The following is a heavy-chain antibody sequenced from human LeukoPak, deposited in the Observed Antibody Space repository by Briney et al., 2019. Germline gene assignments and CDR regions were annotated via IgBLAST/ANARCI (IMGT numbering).Heavy chain of an antibody. CDR1: GFTFSSYN. D-gene: IGHD1-14*01. CDR3: ARDPGKLLCASGGMDV. CDR2: IRSSSNSI. V-gene: IGHV3-48*01. Sequence: GGSLRLSCAASGFTFSSYNMNWVRQAPGKGLEWVSYIRSSSNSIYYADSVKGRFTISRDNSKNTLYLQMNSLRAEDTAVYYCARDPGKLLCASGGMDVWGQGTTITVSS. J-gene: IGHJ6*02.